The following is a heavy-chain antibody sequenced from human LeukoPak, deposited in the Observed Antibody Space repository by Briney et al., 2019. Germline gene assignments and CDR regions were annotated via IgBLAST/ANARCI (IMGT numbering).Heavy chain of an antibody. CDR2: IRYDGSNK. J-gene: IGHJ4*02. Sequence: GGSLRLSCAASGFTFSSYGMHWVRQAPGKGLEWVAFIRYDGSNKYYADSVKGRFTISRDNSKNTLYLQMNSLRAEDTAVYYCAKDASNFRDSRGYFDYWGQGTLVTVSS. CDR3: AKDASNFRDSRGYFDY. D-gene: IGHD3-22*01. CDR1: GFTFSSYG. V-gene: IGHV3-30*02.